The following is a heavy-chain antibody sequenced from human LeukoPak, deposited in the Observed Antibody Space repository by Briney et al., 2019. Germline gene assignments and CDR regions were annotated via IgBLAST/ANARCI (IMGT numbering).Heavy chain of an antibody. CDR1: GFTFSSYS. J-gene: IGHJ4*02. CDR2: ISSSSSYI. D-gene: IGHD4-17*01. CDR3: AREHYGDYPFDY. Sequence: GGSLRLSCTVSGFTFSSYSMNWVRQAPGKGLEWVSSISSSSSYIYYADSVKGRFTISRDNAKNSLYLQMNSLRAEDTAVYYCAREHYGDYPFDYWGQGTLVTVSS. V-gene: IGHV3-21*01.